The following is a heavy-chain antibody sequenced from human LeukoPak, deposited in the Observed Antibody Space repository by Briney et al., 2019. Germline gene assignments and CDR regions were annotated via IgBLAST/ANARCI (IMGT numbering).Heavy chain of an antibody. D-gene: IGHD5-18*01. J-gene: IGHJ4*02. CDR1: GFTFSSYS. CDR2: ISSSSSTI. Sequence: GGSLRLSCAASGFTFSSYSMNWVRQAPGKGLEWVSYISSSSSTIYYADSVKGRFTISRDNAKNSLYLQMNSLRAEDTAVYYCASDLSGYSYGLDYWGQGTLVTVSS. V-gene: IGHV3-48*04. CDR3: ASDLSGYSYGLDY.